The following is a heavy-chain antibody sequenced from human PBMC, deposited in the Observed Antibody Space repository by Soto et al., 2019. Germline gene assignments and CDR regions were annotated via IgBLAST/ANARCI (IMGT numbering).Heavy chain of an antibody. V-gene: IGHV1-18*01. D-gene: IGHD2-2*01. CDR3: ARVTSGRDIVVVPAAHKYLYYFDY. CDR1: GYTFTSYG. CDR2: ISAYNGNT. Sequence: KVSWKASGYTFTSYGISWVRQAPGQGLEWMGWISAYNGNTNYAQKLQGRVTMTKDTSTSTAYMELRSLRSDDTDVYYCARVTSGRDIVVVPAAHKYLYYFDYWGQGTLVTVAS. J-gene: IGHJ4*02.